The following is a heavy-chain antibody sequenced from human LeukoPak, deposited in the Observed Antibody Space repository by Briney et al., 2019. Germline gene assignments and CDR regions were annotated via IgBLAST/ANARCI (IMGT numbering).Heavy chain of an antibody. J-gene: IGHJ4*02. Sequence: SGTLSLTCAVSGGSISRSNWWGWVRQPPGKGLEWIGEIYHSGSTNYNPSLKSRVTISVDKSKNQFSLKLSSVTAADTAVYYCASRYCSGGSCSRVVDYWGQGTLVTVSS. D-gene: IGHD2-15*01. CDR2: IYHSGST. CDR1: GGSISRSNW. CDR3: ASRYCSGGSCSRVVDY. V-gene: IGHV4-4*02.